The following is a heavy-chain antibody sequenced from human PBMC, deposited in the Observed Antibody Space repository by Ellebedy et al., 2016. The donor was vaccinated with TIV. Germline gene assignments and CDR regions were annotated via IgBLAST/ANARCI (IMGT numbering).Heavy chain of an antibody. CDR3: ASFDYDVEGYYGLDV. V-gene: IGHV4-59*01. CDR2: FFSGGDT. Sequence: SETLSLXXTASGASISTYSWTWIRQPPGKGLEWMGYFFSGGDTNYNPSLESRVFMSIDTSRNQFSLSLSSVTAADTSLYFCASFDYDVEGYYGLDVWGQGTTVTVSS. J-gene: IGHJ6*02. CDR1: GASISTYS. D-gene: IGHD3-16*01.